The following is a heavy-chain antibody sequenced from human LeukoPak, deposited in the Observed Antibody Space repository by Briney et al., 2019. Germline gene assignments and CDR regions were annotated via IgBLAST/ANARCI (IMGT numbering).Heavy chain of an antibody. Sequence: GGSLRLSCAASGFTFSNYEMSWVRQAPGKGQEWVSYISNSGSSIYYADSVKGRFTISRDNAKNSLYLQMNSLRGEDTAVYYCARVGRSTVGGYWGQGTLVTVSS. CDR3: ARVGRSTVGGY. J-gene: IGHJ4*02. V-gene: IGHV3-48*03. CDR1: GFTFSNYE. D-gene: IGHD4-23*01. CDR2: ISNSGSSI.